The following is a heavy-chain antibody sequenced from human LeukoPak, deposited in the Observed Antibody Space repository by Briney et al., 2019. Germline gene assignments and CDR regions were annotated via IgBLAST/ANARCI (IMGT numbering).Heavy chain of an antibody. CDR1: GDSIKTYY. CDR2: IYYSGST. D-gene: IGHD1-1*01. J-gene: IGHJ4*02. CDR3: ARGYNPLDY. Sequence: TPSETLSLTCTVSGDSIKTYYWTWIRQPPGKELEWIGSIYYSGSTDSNPSLKSRVTISVDTSKNQFSLRLSSVTAADTAVYYCARGYNPLDYWGQGTLVTVSS. V-gene: IGHV4-59*01.